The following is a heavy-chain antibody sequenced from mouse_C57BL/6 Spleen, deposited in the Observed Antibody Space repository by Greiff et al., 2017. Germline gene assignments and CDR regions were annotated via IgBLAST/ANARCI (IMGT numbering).Heavy chain of an antibody. J-gene: IGHJ2*01. CDR3: ARLYDYHDY. Sequence: QVQLKESGPELVKPGASVKISCKASGYAFSSSWMNWVKQRPGTGLEWIGRIYPGDGDTNYNGKFKGKATLTADKSSSTAYMQLSSLTSEDSAVYFCARLYDYHDYWGQGTTLTVSS. CDR2: IYPGDGDT. V-gene: IGHV1-82*01. CDR1: GYAFSSSW. D-gene: IGHD2-4*01.